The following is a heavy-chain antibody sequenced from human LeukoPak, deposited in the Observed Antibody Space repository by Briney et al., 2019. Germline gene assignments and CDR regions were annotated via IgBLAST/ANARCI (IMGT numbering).Heavy chain of an antibody. Sequence: SQTLSLTCAISGDSVARNSAAWNWIRQSPSRGHEWLGRTYYRSNKWYTEYSASVKSRITINPDTSKNQFSLHLNSVTPEDTAVYYCARDPANWFDPWGQGTLVTVSS. CDR1: GDSVARNSAA. CDR3: ARDPANWFDP. J-gene: IGHJ5*02. CDR2: TYYRSNKWYT. V-gene: IGHV6-1*01.